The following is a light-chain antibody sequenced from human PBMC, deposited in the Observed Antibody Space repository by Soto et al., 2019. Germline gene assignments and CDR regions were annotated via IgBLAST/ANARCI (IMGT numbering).Light chain of an antibody. CDR3: QQYNNWQPYT. CDR1: QSVSSK. Sequence: EIVMTQSPATLSVSPGERATLSCRASQSVSSKLAWYQQKPGQAPRLLIYGVSTRATGIPARFSGSGSGTEFTRTISSLQSEDFAVYYCQQYNNWQPYTFGQGTKLEIK. CDR2: GVS. J-gene: IGKJ2*01. V-gene: IGKV3-15*01.